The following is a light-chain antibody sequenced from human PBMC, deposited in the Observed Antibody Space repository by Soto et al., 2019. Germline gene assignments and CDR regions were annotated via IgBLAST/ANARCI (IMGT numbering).Light chain of an antibody. Sequence: DIQMTQSPSSLSASVGDRVTITCRASQSINNYLNWYQQKPGKAPKLLIYSASSLQSGVPSRFSGCGSGTDFTLTIAGLQPEDSASYFCQQSITAPLTFGGGTKVEIK. V-gene: IGKV1-39*01. J-gene: IGKJ4*01. CDR1: QSINNY. CDR3: QQSITAPLT. CDR2: SAS.